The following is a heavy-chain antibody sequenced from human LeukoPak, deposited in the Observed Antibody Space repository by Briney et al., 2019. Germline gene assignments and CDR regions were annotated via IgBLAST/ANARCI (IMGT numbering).Heavy chain of an antibody. Sequence: PGGSLRLSCAASGLTFSSYAMSWVRQAPGKGLEWVSAISGSGGSTYYADSVKGRFTISRDNSKNTLYLQMNSLRAEDTAVYYCAKLNYYDSSGYYTGRGHFDYWGPGTLVTASS. V-gene: IGHV3-23*01. D-gene: IGHD3-22*01. CDR2: ISGSGGST. J-gene: IGHJ4*02. CDR3: AKLNYYDSSGYYTGRGHFDY. CDR1: GLTFSSYA.